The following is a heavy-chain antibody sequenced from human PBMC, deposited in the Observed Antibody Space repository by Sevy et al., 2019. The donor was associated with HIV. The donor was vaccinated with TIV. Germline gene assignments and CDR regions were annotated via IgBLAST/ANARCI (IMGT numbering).Heavy chain of an antibody. J-gene: IGHJ6*02. CDR1: GFTFSNAW. CDR3: TTGLRITIFGVVITPPHYYGMDV. Sequence: GGSLRLSCAASGFTFSNAWMSWVRQAPGKGLEWVGRIKSKTDGGTTDYAAPVKGRFPISRDDSKNTLYLQMNILKTEDTAVYYCTTGLRITIFGVVITPPHYYGMDVWGQGTTVTVSS. D-gene: IGHD3-3*01. V-gene: IGHV3-15*01. CDR2: IKSKTDGGTT.